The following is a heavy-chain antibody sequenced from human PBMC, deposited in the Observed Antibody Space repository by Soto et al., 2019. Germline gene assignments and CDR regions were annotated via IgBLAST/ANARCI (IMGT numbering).Heavy chain of an antibody. CDR3: AKVQRGYGDYFDS. Sequence: EVHLVESGGGLVQPGRSLRLSCAASGFTFDDYDMHWVRQAPGQGLEWVAGISHNSGSGGYADSVKGRFTISRDNAQNSQNLLINSLRPEDTAIYYCAKVQRGYGDYFDSWGQGTLLTVSS. CDR2: ISHNSGSG. CDR1: GFTFDDYD. J-gene: IGHJ4*02. V-gene: IGHV3-9*01. D-gene: IGHD4-17*01.